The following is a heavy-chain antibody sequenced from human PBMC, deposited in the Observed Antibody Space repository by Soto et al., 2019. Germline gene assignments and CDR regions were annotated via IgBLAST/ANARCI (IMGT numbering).Heavy chain of an antibody. CDR1: GGSISSSNW. Sequence: QVQLQESGPGLVKPSGTLSLTCAVSGGSISSSNWWSWVRQPPGKGLAWIGEIYHSGSTNYNPSLKSRVTISVDKSKNQFSLKLSAVTAADTAVYYCAREVYDSSGYYNDYWGQGTLVTVSS. D-gene: IGHD3-22*01. V-gene: IGHV4-4*02. J-gene: IGHJ4*02. CDR3: AREVYDSSGYYNDY. CDR2: IYHSGST.